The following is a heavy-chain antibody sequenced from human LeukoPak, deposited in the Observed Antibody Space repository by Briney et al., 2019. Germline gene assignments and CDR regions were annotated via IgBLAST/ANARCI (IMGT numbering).Heavy chain of an antibody. CDR3: ARIDTAMVN. Sequence: GASVKVSCKASGGTFGSYAISWVRQAPGQWLEWMGWINAGNGNTKYSQKFQGRVTITRDTSASTAYMELSSLRSEDTAVYYCARIDTAMVNWGQGTLVTVSS. V-gene: IGHV1-3*01. CDR2: INAGNGNT. D-gene: IGHD5-18*01. CDR1: GGTFGSYA. J-gene: IGHJ4*02.